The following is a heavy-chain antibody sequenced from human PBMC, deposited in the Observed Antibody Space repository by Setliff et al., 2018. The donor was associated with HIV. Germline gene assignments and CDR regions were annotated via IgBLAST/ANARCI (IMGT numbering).Heavy chain of an antibody. V-gene: IGHV4-59*12. D-gene: IGHD6-13*01. Sequence: SETLSLTCTVSGGSINDYYWTWIRQPPGKRLEWIGYISYRGITNYSPSLKSRVTMSVDTSKKQFSLKLKSVTAADTAVYYCARVVWMAAAGTIDYYYYGMDIWGQGTTVTVSS. CDR3: ARVVWMAAAGTIDYYYYGMDI. CDR1: GGSINDYY. J-gene: IGHJ6*02. CDR2: ISYRGIT.